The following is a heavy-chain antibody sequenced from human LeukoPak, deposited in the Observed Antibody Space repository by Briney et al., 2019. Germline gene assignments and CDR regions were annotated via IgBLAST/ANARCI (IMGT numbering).Heavy chain of an antibody. Sequence: GGSLRLSCAASGFNFRSYPMDWLRQAPGKGLEWVSSLSDSGSNTYYSDSVKGRFTISRDNSKGTLYLQMDSLRAEDTAVYYCAKHSSGTFHFDYWGQGTLVTVSS. CDR1: GFNFRSYP. V-gene: IGHV3-23*01. D-gene: IGHD2-15*01. J-gene: IGHJ4*02. CDR2: LSDSGSNT. CDR3: AKHSSGTFHFDY.